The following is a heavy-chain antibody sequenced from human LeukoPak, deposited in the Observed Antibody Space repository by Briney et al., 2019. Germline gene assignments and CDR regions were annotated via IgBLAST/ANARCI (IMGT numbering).Heavy chain of an antibody. D-gene: IGHD1-26*01. CDR1: GGSISSGGYY. CDR2: IYYSGRT. J-gene: IGHJ4*02. CDR3: ARDREI. Sequence: SQTLSLTCTVSGGSISSGGYYWSWLRQHPGTGLEWIGYIYYSGRTYYNPSLKSRVTISVNTSKNQFSLKLSSVTAADTAVYYCARDREIWGQGTLVTVSS. V-gene: IGHV4-31*03.